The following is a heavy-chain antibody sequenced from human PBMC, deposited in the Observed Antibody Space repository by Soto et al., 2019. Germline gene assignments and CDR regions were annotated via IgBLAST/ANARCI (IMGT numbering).Heavy chain of an antibody. V-gene: IGHV4-4*02. Sequence: PSETLSLTCAVSGDSVTRSNCWSWVRQSPGKGLEWIGEIYHSGNTKYNPSLKSRITMSVDKAKNQFSLKMTSVTAADTAVYYCATSGWNEDFYYYYGMDVWGQGTTVTVSS. CDR2: IYHSGNT. CDR1: GDSVTRSNC. D-gene: IGHD6-19*01. CDR3: ATSGWNEDFYYYYGMDV. J-gene: IGHJ6*02.